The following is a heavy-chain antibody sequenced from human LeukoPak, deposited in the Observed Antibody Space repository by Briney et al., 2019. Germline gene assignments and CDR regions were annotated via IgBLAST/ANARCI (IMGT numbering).Heavy chain of an antibody. CDR2: IRSSGGTT. CDR3: AKVILDY. CDR1: GFTFSSYA. V-gene: IGHV3-23*01. J-gene: IGHJ4*02. Sequence: GGSLRLSCATSGFTFSSYAMTWVRQAPGEGREWVSSIRSSGGTTLYADSVKGRFTISRDKSKNTLYLQMNSLRAEDTAVYYCAKVILDYWGQGTLVTVSS.